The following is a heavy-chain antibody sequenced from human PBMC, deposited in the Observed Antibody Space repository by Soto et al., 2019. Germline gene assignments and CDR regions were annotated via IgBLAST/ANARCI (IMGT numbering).Heavy chain of an antibody. V-gene: IGHV3-15*01. Sequence: PGGSLRLSCAASGFTFSNAWMSWVRQAPGKGLEWVGRIKSKTDGGTTDYAAPVKGRFTISRDDSKNTLYLQMNSLKTEDTAVYYCTTGSSSTYYYYYYMDVWGQGTTVPVSS. CDR2: IKSKTDGGTT. D-gene: IGHD6-6*01. CDR3: TTGSSSTYYYYYYMDV. J-gene: IGHJ6*03. CDR1: GFTFSNAW.